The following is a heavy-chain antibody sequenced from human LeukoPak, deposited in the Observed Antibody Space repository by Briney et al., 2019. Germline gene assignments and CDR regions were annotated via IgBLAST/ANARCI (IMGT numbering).Heavy chain of an antibody. D-gene: IGHD2-2*01. CDR3: ARAYCSSTSCYWEDYYGMDV. J-gene: IGHJ6*02. CDR2: NNTNSGGS. V-gene: IGHV1-2*02. Sequence: ASVKVSCKTSGYTFTGYYMHWVRQAPGQGLEWMGWNNTNSGGSNYAQKFQGRVTMTRDTSISTAYMELSRLRSDDTAVYYCARAYCSSTSCYWEDYYGMDVWGQGTTVTVSS. CDR1: GYTFTGYY.